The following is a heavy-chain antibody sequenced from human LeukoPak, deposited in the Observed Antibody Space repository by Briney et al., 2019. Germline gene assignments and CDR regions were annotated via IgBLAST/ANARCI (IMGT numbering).Heavy chain of an antibody. D-gene: IGHD2-2*01. Sequence: RQAPHKEKKLVSAISGSGGSTYYADSVKGRFTISRDNSKNTLYLQMNSLRAEDTAVYYCAKDNSVVPDSHDYWGQGTLAPASS. V-gene: IGHV3-23*01. J-gene: IGHJ4*02. CDR3: AKDNSVVPDSHDY. CDR2: ISGSGGST.